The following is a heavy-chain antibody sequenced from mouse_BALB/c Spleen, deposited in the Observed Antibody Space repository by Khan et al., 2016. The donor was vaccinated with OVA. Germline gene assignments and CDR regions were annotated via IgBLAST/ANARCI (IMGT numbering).Heavy chain of an antibody. CDR3: TRSGYGNPFAY. CDR1: GYTFSSYY. V-gene: IGHV1S81*02. CDR2: INPSNGGT. D-gene: IGHD2-10*02. Sequence: QVPLQQPGAELVKPGASVKLSCKASGYTFSSYYMYWVKQRPGQGLEWIGGINPSNGGTNFNEKFKTKATLTVDKSSSTASMQLSSLTSEDSAVYYCTRSGYGNPFAYWGQGTLVTVSA. J-gene: IGHJ3*01.